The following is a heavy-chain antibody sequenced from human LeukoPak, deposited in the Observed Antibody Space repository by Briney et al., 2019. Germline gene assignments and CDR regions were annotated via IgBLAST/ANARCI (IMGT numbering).Heavy chain of an antibody. CDR3: AREYNWNDWPYYYYYYMDV. J-gene: IGHJ6*03. V-gene: IGHV3-30*04. D-gene: IGHD1-20*01. CDR2: ISYDGSNK. CDR1: GFTFSSYA. Sequence: GGSLRLSCAASGFTFSSYAMHWVRQAPGKGLEWVAVISYDGSNKYYADSVKGRFTISRDNSKNTLYLQMNSLRAEDTAVYYCAREYNWNDWPYYYYYYMDVWGKGTTVTVSS.